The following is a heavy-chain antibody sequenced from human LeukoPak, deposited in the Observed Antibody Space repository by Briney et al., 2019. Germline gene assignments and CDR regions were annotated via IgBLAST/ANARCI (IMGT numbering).Heavy chain of an antibody. CDR2: ISYDGSNK. V-gene: IGHV3-30*18. J-gene: IGHJ4*02. Sequence: TGRSLRLSCAASGFSFSNYGIHWVRQAPGKGLEWVTVISYDGSNKYYADSVKGRFTISRDNSKNTLYLQMNSLRAEDTAVYYCAKGGTYRDYFGYWGQGTLVTVSS. CDR1: GFSFSNYG. CDR3: AKGGTYRDYFGY. D-gene: IGHD3-16*01.